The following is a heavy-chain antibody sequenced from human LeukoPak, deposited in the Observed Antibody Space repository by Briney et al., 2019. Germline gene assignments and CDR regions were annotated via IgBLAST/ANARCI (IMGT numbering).Heavy chain of an antibody. V-gene: IGHV3-53*01. CDR3: AKKVVVGATSPYSDFQD. CDR1: GFTVSSNY. Sequence: GGSLRLSCAASGFTVSSNYMTWVRQAPGKGLEWVSVISAGGSTYYADSVKGRFTISRDNSKNTLYLQMNSLRAEDTALYYCAKKVVVGATSPYSDFQDWGQGTLVTVSS. J-gene: IGHJ1*01. D-gene: IGHD1-26*01. CDR2: ISAGGST.